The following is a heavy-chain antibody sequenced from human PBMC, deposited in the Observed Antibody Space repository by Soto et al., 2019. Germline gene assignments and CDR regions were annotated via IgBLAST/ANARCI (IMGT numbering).Heavy chain of an antibody. J-gene: IGHJ5*02. Sequence: QVQLVQSGAEVKKPGASVKVSCKASGYTFTSYDINWVRQAPGQGLEWMGWMNANNGNTSYAQKFQGRVTMTRDTSISTAYMELRSLRYDDPAVYYCARDRSEDGPGRLHPWGQGTLVTVSS. CDR1: GYTFTSYD. CDR3: ARDRSEDGPGRLHP. V-gene: IGHV1-8*01. D-gene: IGHD2-8*01. CDR2: MNANNGNT.